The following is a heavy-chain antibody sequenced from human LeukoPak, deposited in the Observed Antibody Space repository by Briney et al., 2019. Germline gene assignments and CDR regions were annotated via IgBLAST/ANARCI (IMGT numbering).Heavy chain of an antibody. J-gene: IGHJ4*02. CDR1: GGSISSYY. D-gene: IGHD3-3*01. CDR2: ISYSGTT. V-gene: IGHV4-59*12. Sequence: PSETLSLTCTVSGGSISSYYWSWIRQPPGKGLEWIGSISYSGTTYYNPSLKSRVTISVDTSKNQFSLKLNSVTAADTAVYYCARDPDFWSGYYNFDYWGQGTLVTVSS. CDR3: ARDPDFWSGYYNFDY.